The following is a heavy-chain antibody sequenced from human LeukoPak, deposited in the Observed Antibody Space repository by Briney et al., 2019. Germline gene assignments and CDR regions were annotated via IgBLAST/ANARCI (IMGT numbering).Heavy chain of an antibody. J-gene: IGHJ4*02. CDR2: IYYSGST. Sequence: SETLSLTCTVSGGSLSSGDYYWGWLRQPPGTGLEWIAYIYYSGSTYYNPSLKSRVTISVDTSKNQFSLKLSSVTAADTAVYYCARSGRITIFGVVIGPFDYWGQGTLVTVSS. D-gene: IGHD3-3*01. CDR3: ARSGRITIFGVVIGPFDY. CDR1: GGSLSSGDYY. V-gene: IGHV4-30-4*01.